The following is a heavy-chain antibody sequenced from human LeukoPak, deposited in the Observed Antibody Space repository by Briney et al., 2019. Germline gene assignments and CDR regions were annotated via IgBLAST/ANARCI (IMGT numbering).Heavy chain of an antibody. CDR1: GFIFSNYW. Sequence: GGSLRLSCAASGFIFSNYWMTWVRQAPGKGLEWVANIRQDGGETYYVDSVKGRFTISRDNSKNTLYLQMGSLRAEDMAVYYCARVTGWLPSYYFDYWGQGTLVTVSS. D-gene: IGHD3-22*01. V-gene: IGHV3-7*01. CDR2: IRQDGGET. CDR3: ARVTGWLPSYYFDY. J-gene: IGHJ4*02.